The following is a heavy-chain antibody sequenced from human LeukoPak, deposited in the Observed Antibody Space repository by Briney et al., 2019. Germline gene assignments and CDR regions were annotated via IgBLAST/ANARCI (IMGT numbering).Heavy chain of an antibody. V-gene: IGHV3-23*01. J-gene: IGHJ4*02. D-gene: IGHD4-17*01. CDR3: AYGDYYFDY. Sequence: GGSLTLSCTASGFTFSIYRMICLRHAPAKGLECVSSISGSGCSTYYPDSVKGRFTIPRDNSKNTLYLQMKSLSAEATDVYYCAYGDYYFDYWGQGSLVTVSS. CDR1: GFTFSIYR. CDR2: ISGSGCST.